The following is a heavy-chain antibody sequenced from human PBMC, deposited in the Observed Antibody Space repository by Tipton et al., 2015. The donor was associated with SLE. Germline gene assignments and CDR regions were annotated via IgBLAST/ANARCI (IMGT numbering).Heavy chain of an antibody. J-gene: IGHJ6*02. CDR2: ISSSSSTI. D-gene: IGHD6-13*01. CDR1: GFTFSSYS. V-gene: IGHV3-48*01. Sequence: EASGFTFSSYSMNWVRQAPGKGLEWVSYISSSSSTIYYADSVKGRFTISRDNAKNSLYLQMNSLRAEDTAVYYCAREGSRLYYYYGMDVWGQGTTVPVSS. CDR3: AREGSRLYYYYGMDV.